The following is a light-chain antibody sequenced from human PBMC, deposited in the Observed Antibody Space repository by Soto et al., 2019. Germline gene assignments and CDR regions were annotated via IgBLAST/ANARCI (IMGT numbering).Light chain of an antibody. V-gene: IGLV2-8*01. J-gene: IGLJ1*01. CDR1: SSDVGGYNS. CDR3: SSYAGSNNYV. Sequence: QSVLTQPPSASGSPGQSVTISCTGTSSDVGGYNSVSWYQQHPGKAPRLMIYEVSERPSGVPDRFSGSKSGNTASLTVSGLQAEDEADYYCSSYAGSNNYVFGIGTKVTVL. CDR2: EVS.